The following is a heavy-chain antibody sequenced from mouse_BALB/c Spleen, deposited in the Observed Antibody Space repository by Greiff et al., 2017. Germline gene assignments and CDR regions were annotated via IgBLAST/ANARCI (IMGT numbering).Heavy chain of an antibody. CDR2: IYPGDGST. CDR3: ARTEGLGSSGFAY. Sequence: VKLMESGAELVKPGASVKLSCTASGFNIKDTYMHWVKQRPGQGLEWIGWIYPGDGSTKYNEKFKGKATLTADKSSSTAYMQLSSLTSENSAVYFCARTEGLGSSGFAYWGQGTLVTVSA. CDR1: GFNIKDTY. J-gene: IGHJ3*01. V-gene: IGHV1S56*01. D-gene: IGHD3-3*01.